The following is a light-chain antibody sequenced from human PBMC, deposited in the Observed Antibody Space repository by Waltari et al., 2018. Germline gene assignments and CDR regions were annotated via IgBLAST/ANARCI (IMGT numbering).Light chain of an antibody. CDR3: CSYAGSYTYV. CDR1: SSDVGGYNY. J-gene: IGLJ1*01. CDR2: DVS. Sequence: QSALTQPHSVSGSPGQSVTISCTGTSSDVGGYNYVSWYQQHPGKAPKLMIYDVSKRPSGVPDRFSGSKSGNTASLTISGLQAEDEADYYCCSYAGSYTYVFGTGTKVTVL. V-gene: IGLV2-11*01.